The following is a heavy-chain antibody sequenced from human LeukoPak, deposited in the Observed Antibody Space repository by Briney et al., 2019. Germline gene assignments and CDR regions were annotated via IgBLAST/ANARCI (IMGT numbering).Heavy chain of an antibody. J-gene: IGHJ6*02. V-gene: IGHV5-51*01. Sequence: PGESLKISCKGSGYSFTSYWIGWVRQMPGKGLEWMGIIYPGDSDTRYSPSFQGQVTISADKSISTAYLQWSSLKASDTAMYYCARQGTDDYGDYLYYYYYGMDVWGRGTTVTVSS. CDR1: GYSFTSYW. CDR2: IYPGDSDT. CDR3: ARQGTDDYGDYLYYYYYGMDV. D-gene: IGHD4-17*01.